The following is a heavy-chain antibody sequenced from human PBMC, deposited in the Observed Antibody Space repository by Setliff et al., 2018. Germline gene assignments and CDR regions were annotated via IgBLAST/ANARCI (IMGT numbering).Heavy chain of an antibody. CDR1: GFTFSNSW. J-gene: IGHJ6*03. CDR2: IKQDGSEK. CDR3: ARSTETFSGEDFYFFYYMDV. D-gene: IGHD4-4*01. V-gene: IGHV3-7*01. Sequence: GSLRLSCAASGFTFSNSWMSWVRQAPGKGLEWVANIKQDGSEKYYVDSVKGRFTISRDNAKNSLYLQMSSLRAEDTALYYCARSTETFSGEDFYFFYYMDVWGKGTTVTVS.